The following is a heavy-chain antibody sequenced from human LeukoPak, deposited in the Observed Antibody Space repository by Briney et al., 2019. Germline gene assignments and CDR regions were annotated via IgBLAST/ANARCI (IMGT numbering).Heavy chain of an antibody. CDR2: ISGNGVGT. CDR3: AKFSPYGDVGY. D-gene: IGHD4-17*01. CDR1: GFTFSSSA. J-gene: IGHJ4*02. Sequence: GGSLRLSCEASGFTFSSSAMSWVRQAPGKGLEWVSAISGNGVGTYYADSVKGRFTIPRDNSKNTLYLQMNSLRAEDTALYYCAKFSPYGDVGYWGQGTLVTVSS. V-gene: IGHV3-23*01.